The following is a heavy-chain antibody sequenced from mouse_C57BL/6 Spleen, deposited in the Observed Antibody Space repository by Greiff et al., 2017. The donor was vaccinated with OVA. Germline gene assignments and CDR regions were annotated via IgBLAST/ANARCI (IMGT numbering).Heavy chain of an antibody. CDR3: AREDYGSSYGVY. V-gene: IGHV1-64*01. CDR2: IHPNSGST. CDR1: GYTFTSYW. J-gene: IGHJ2*01. D-gene: IGHD1-1*01. Sequence: VQLQQPGAELVKPGASVKLSCKASGYTFTSYWMHWVKQRPGQGLEWIGMIHPNSGSTNYNEKFKSKTTLTVDKSSSTAYMQLSSLTSEDSAVYYWAREDYGSSYGVYWGQGTTLTVSS.